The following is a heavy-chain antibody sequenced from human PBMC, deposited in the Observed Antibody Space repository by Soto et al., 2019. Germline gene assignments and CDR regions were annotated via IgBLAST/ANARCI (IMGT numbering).Heavy chain of an antibody. J-gene: IGHJ4*02. V-gene: IGHV4-4*02. CDR1: DGSISSNW. Sequence: QVQLQESGPGLVKPSGTLSLTCVVSDGSISSNWWCWVRQPPGKGLEWVGEISHNGNTNYNTSLKSRVFMSGDRSQYQYSLQGRSVTAADAGVYSGARVLGSGTRFDSWGQGALVTVAS. D-gene: IGHD6-25*01. CDR2: ISHNGNT. CDR3: ARVLGSGTRFDS.